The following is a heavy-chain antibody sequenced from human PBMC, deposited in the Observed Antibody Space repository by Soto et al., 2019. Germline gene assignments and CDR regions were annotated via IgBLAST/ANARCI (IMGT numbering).Heavy chain of an antibody. CDR1: GFTFRTYY. Sequence: GGSLRLSCAASGFTFRTYYMIRVRQAPGKGLEWVSSISAGSSNIYYAPSVKGRFTISRDNAKNSLYLQINSLRAEDTAVYYCARQYPSSSRHFDHWGQGTLVTAPQ. D-gene: IGHD6-6*01. CDR2: ISAGSSNI. CDR3: ARQYPSSSRHFDH. J-gene: IGHJ4*02. V-gene: IGHV3-21*03.